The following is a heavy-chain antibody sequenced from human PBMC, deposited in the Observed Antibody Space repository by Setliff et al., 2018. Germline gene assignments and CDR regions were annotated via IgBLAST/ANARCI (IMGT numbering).Heavy chain of an antibody. CDR1: NFSITSGFF. J-gene: IGHJ6*03. CDR2: VYHRGNS. D-gene: IGHD2-2*02. Sequence: SETLSLTCTVSNFSITSGFFWARVRQPPGKVLEWIATVYHRGNSDYTPSLKSRATISVDTSKNQFSLKLTYMTAADTYVYFCARDIRNGYHYYYMDVWGKGTTVTVSS. CDR3: ARDIRNGYHYYYMDV. V-gene: IGHV4-38-2*02.